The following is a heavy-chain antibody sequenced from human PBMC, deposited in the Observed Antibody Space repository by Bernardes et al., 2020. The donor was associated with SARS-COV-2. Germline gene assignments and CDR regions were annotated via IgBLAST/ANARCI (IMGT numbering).Heavy chain of an antibody. V-gene: IGHV1-2*02. CDR1: GYTFTGYF. CDR3: ARTRTTISTTGIAVDY. J-gene: IGHJ4*02. D-gene: IGHD1-1*01. CDR2: INPNTGGT. Sequence: ASVKVSCKASGYTFTGYFIHWVRQAPGQRLEWMGWINPNTGGTNYVQKFQGRVTMTRDTSITTAYMELSWLGSDDTAIYYCARTRTTISTTGIAVDYWSQGTMVTVS.